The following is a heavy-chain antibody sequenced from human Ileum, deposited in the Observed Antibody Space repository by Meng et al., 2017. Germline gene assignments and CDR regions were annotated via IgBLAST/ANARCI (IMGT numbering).Heavy chain of an antibody. CDR1: CASFIGVNL. CDR3: ARGTGDIRVGFDY. J-gene: IGHJ4*02. CDR2: IHHSGST. D-gene: IGHD7-27*01. Sequence: VQLPESGPELVKPSATLALTCTVSCASFIGVNLWTWVRQTPGKVLGWIGEIHHSGSTNSIPSLKSRVTLSVDKSKNQFSLSMTSVTAADTAVYYCARGTGDIRVGFDYWGQGTLVTISS. V-gene: IGHV4-4*02.